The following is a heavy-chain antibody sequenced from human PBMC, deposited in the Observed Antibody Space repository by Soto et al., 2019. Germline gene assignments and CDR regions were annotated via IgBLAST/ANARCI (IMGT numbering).Heavy chain of an antibody. D-gene: IGHD6-6*01. CDR1: GFTFSSYA. V-gene: IGHV3-30-3*01. CDR2: ISYDGSNK. CDR3: ATQLSGAGWYFDL. Sequence: QVQLVESGGGVVQPGRSLRLSCAASGFTFSSYAMHWVRQAPGKGLEWVAVISYDGSNKYYADSVKGRFTIPRDNSKNTLYLQMNSLRAEDTAVYYCATQLSGAGWYFDLWGRGTLVTVSS. J-gene: IGHJ2*01.